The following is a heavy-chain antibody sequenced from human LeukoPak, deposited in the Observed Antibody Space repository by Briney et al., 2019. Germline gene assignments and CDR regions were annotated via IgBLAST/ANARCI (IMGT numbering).Heavy chain of an antibody. Sequence: VASVRVSCKTSGYTFSNFGINWVRQAPGQGLEWMGWISGNNDNPNYGQKFQGRFTVTTDSSTSTAYMELRNLRFDDTAVYYCARGGTSTDDYWGQGTLVTVSS. CDR1: GYTFSNFG. D-gene: IGHD1-26*01. CDR2: ISGNNDNP. V-gene: IGHV1-18*01. J-gene: IGHJ4*02. CDR3: ARGGTSTDDY.